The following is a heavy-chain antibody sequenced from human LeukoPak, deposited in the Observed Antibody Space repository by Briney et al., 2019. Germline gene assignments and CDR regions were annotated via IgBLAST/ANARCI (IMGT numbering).Heavy chain of an antibody. Sequence: GASVKVSCKASGYTFTSYYMHWVRQAPGQGLEWMGIINPSAGSTSYAQKFQGRVTMTRDTSTSTVYMELSSLRSDDTALYYCARGGRDLYYGMDVWGQGTTVTVSS. J-gene: IGHJ6*02. CDR2: INPSAGST. CDR1: GYTFTSYY. V-gene: IGHV1-46*01. CDR3: ARGGRDLYYGMDV. D-gene: IGHD2-15*01.